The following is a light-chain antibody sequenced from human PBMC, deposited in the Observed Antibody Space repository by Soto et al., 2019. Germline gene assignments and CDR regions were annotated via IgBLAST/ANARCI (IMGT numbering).Light chain of an antibody. CDR1: SSDVGSYNL. Sequence: QSALIQPASVSGSPGQSITISCTGTSSDVGSYNLVSWYQQHPGKAPKLMIYEVSKRPSGVSNRFSGSKSGNTASLTISGLQAEDEADYYCCSYAGSSTLGVFGGGTKLTVL. J-gene: IGLJ2*01. V-gene: IGLV2-23*02. CDR3: CSYAGSSTLGV. CDR2: EVS.